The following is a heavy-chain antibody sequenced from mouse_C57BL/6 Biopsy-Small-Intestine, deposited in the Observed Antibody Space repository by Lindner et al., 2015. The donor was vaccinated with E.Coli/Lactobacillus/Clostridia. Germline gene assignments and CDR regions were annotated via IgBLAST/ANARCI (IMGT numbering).Heavy chain of an antibody. CDR1: GYSFTTYY. CDR3: ARETSLVGGGLDV. V-gene: IGHV1S12*01. Sequence: SVKVSCKASGYSFTTYYLHWVRRAPGQGLEWMGVISPSDGATTYAQRFQGRVTMTKDTSTSTVSMELSSLRSEDTAVYFCARETSLVGGGLDVWGQGTTVTVSS. J-gene: IGHJ1*01. CDR2: ISPSDGAT. D-gene: IGHD2-10*02.